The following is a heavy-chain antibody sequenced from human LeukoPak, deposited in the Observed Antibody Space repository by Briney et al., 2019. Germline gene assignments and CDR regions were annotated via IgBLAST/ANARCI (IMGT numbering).Heavy chain of an antibody. V-gene: IGHV3-23*01. Sequence: GGSLRLSCAASGFTFRSYAMSWVRQVPGEGLEWVATVSGDASQTYDSDSLKGRFTISRNNSKNTVYLRMSSLRAEDTAIYYCAKALDGRGHWYERGADYWGQGTLVTVSS. J-gene: IGHJ4*02. CDR1: GFTFRSYA. CDR3: AKALDGRGHWYERGADY. CDR2: VSGDASQT. D-gene: IGHD2-21*02.